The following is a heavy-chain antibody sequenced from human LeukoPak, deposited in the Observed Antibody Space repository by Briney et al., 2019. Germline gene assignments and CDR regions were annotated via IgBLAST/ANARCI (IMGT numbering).Heavy chain of an antibody. CDR1: GGSISSYY. CDR3: ARLDMTQQVAHFDY. Sequence: SETLSLTCTVSGGSISSYYWSWIRQPPGKGLEWIGYIYYSGSTNYNPSLKSRVTISVDTSKNQFSLKLSSVTAADTAVYYCARLDMTQQVAHFDYWGQGTLVTVSS. CDR2: IYYSGST. V-gene: IGHV4-59*01. D-gene: IGHD6-13*01. J-gene: IGHJ4*02.